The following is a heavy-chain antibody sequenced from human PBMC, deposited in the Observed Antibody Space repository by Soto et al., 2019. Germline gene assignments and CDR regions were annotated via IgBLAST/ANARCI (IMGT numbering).Heavy chain of an antibody. Sequence: VQLVQSGAEVKKPGSSVKVSCKTSGVSFNNNGIGWVRQAPGHGLEWMGGVSPPFRTSNYARKFQGRISITADASTGTVNMELSSLTSEDTAQYYCARVLYYGSGSYSPYGMDVWDQGTTVTVSS. CDR3: ARVLYYGSGSYSPYGMDV. CDR2: VSPPFRTS. CDR1: GVSFNNNG. J-gene: IGHJ6*02. V-gene: IGHV1-69*01. D-gene: IGHD3-10*01.